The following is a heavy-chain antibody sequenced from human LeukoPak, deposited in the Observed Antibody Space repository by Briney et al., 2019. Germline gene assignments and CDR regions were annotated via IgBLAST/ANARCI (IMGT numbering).Heavy chain of an antibody. CDR2: ISSSSSTI. Sequence: PGVSLRLPCAASEFTFSSYSMNWVRKAPGKGLEWVSYISSSSSTIYYADSVKGRYPISRDNDKNSLYLQMNSLRDEDTAVYYCARDCCYDSSGPFDFWGQGTLVTVSS. V-gene: IGHV3-48*02. D-gene: IGHD3-22*01. CDR3: ARDCCYDSSGPFDF. CDR1: EFTFSSYS. J-gene: IGHJ4*02.